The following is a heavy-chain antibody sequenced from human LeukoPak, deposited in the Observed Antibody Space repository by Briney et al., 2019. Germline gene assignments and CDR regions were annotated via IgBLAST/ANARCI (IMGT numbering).Heavy chain of an antibody. CDR1: GFTFSSYS. V-gene: IGHV3-21*01. J-gene: IGHJ5*02. CDR2: ISSSSSYI. CDR3: ARAPPYIAAAGPNWFDP. D-gene: IGHD6-13*01. Sequence: GGSLRLSCAASGFTFSSYSMNWVRQAPGKGLEWVSSISSSSSYIYYADSVKVRFTISRDNAKNSLYLQMNSLRAEDTAVYYCARAPPYIAAAGPNWFDPWGQGTLVTVSS.